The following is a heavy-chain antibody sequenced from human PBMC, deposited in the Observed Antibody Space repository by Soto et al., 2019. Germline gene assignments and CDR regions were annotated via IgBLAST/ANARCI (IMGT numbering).Heavy chain of an antibody. CDR1: GFTFSNYW. D-gene: IGHD5-18*01. J-gene: IGHJ4*02. CDR2: MNSDRSNT. V-gene: IGHV3-74*01. Sequence: PGGSLRLSCAASGFTFSNYWMHWVRQAPGKGLVWISRMNSDRSNTYYADSVKGRFTISRDNAKNSLYLQMNSLRAEDTAVYYCARDPGYSNGPLNYWGKGNLVTVSS. CDR3: ARDPGYSNGPLNY.